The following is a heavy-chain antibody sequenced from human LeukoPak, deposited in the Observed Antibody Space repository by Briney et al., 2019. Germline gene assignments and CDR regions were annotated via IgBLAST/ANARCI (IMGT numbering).Heavy chain of an antibody. D-gene: IGHD3-22*01. Sequence: GGSLRLSCAASGFTFSSYSMNWVRQAPGKGLEWVSSISSSSSYIYYADSVKGRFTISRDNAKNSLYLQMDSLRAEDTAVYYCARDRYDSSGFDYWGQGTLVTVSS. V-gene: IGHV3-21*01. J-gene: IGHJ4*02. CDR3: ARDRYDSSGFDY. CDR1: GFTFSSYS. CDR2: ISSSSSYI.